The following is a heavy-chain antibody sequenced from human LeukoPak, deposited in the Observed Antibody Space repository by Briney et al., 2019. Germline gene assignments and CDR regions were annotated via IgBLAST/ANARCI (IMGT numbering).Heavy chain of an antibody. CDR2: IKQEGREK. D-gene: IGHD3-22*01. V-gene: IGHV3-7*01. J-gene: IGHJ4*02. CDR1: GFTFSSCW. Sequence: GGALRLSCAGSGFTFSSCWMSWVRQAPGKGVEGVAHIKQEGREKYYVDSVNGRFPISRDNAKHSLYLQMNSLRAEDTAVYYCARDLFDYYDSSGYSFDYWGQGTLVTVSS. CDR3: ARDLFDYYDSSGYSFDY.